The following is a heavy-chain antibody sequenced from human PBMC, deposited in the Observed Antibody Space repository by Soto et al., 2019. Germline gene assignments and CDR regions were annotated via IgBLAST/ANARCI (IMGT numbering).Heavy chain of an antibody. CDR1: GFTFTSSA. V-gene: IGHV1-58*01. J-gene: IGHJ6*04. CDR3: AAATWGHYGMDV. CDR2: IVVGSGKT. Sequence: SVKVSCKASGFTFTSSAVQGVRQSRGQRLEWIGWIVVGSGKTNYAQKFQERVTITRDMSTSTDYMELRSLRSEETAVYYCAAATWGHYGMDVWGKGTTVTVSS. D-gene: IGHD3-16*01.